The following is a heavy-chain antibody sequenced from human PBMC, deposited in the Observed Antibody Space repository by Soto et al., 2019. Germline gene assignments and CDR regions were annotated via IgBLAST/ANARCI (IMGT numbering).Heavy chain of an antibody. CDR1: GYTFTSYD. Sequence: ASVKVSCKASGYTFTSYDIHWVRQDPGQRLEWMGWINAANGDTKYSPKFQGRVTITRDTSASTAYMELSSLRSEDTAVYYCVRRHVSATGIDWFDPWGQGTLVTVSS. V-gene: IGHV1-3*01. CDR3: VRRHVSATGIDWFDP. D-gene: IGHD6-13*01. CDR2: INAANGDT. J-gene: IGHJ5*02.